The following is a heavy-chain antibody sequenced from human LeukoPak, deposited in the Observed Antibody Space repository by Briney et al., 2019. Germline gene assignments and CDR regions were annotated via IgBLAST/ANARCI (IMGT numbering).Heavy chain of an antibody. Sequence: GSLRLSCAASGFTFSSYAMHWVRQAPGKGLEWVAVISSDGSNKYYADSVKGRFTISRDNSKNTLYLQVNSLRAEDTAVYYCATLLDYWGQGTLVIVSS. V-gene: IGHV3-30*04. J-gene: IGHJ4*02. CDR2: ISSDGSNK. CDR3: ATLLDY. CDR1: GFTFSSYA.